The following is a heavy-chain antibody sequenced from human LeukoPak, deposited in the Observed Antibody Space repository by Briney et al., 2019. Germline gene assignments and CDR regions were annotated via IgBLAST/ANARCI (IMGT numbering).Heavy chain of an antibody. Sequence: SETLSLTCTVSGGLLSSDYWSWIRQSPGEGLEWIANIHYSGSTNFNPSLKSRVSISVDKSKTHFSLKLSSVTAADTAVYYCARQAVIMPTDMGGPWFDPWGRGTLVAVAS. J-gene: IGHJ5*02. CDR2: IHYSGST. V-gene: IGHV4-59*08. CDR1: GGLLSSDY. D-gene: IGHD2-15*01. CDR3: ARQAVIMPTDMGGPWFDP.